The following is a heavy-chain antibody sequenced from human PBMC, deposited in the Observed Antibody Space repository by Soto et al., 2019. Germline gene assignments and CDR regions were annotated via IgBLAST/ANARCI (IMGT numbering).Heavy chain of an antibody. V-gene: IGHV3-48*03. CDR2: ISSSGSTI. Sequence: PGGSLRLSCAASGFTFSSYEMNWVRQAPGKGLEWVSYISSSGSTIYYADSVKGRFTISRDNAKNSLYLQMNSLRAEDTAVYYCARDIVLMVYAPRRNDYYYYGMDVWGQGTTVTVSS. CDR3: ARDIVLMVYAPRRNDYYYYGMDV. J-gene: IGHJ6*02. D-gene: IGHD2-8*01. CDR1: GFTFSSYE.